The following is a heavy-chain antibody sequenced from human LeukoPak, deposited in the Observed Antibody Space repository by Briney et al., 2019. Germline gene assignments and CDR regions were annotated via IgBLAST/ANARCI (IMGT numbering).Heavy chain of an antibody. J-gene: IGHJ6*02. V-gene: IGHV1-2*02. D-gene: IGHD6-13*01. Sequence: ASVKVSCKASGYTFTGYYMHWVRQAPGQGLEWMGWINPNSGGTNYAQKFQGRVTMTRDTSISTAYMELSRLRSDDTAVYYCARDRFSPAAGTKGTMDVWGQGTTVTVSS. CDR2: INPNSGGT. CDR1: GYTFTGYY. CDR3: ARDRFSPAAGTKGTMDV.